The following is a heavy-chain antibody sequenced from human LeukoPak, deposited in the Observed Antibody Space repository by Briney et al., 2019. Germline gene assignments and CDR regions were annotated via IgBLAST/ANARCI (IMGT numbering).Heavy chain of an antibody. CDR1: GFTVSSNY. CDR3: AKAAMYSNRWTPFDD. CDR2: IYSGGST. Sequence: GGSLRLSCSASGFTVSSNYMSWVRQAPGKGLEWVSVIYSGGSTYYADAVKGRFTISRDNSKNTLYLQMNSLRAEDTAVYYCAKAAMYSNRWTPFDDWGQGTLVTVSS. V-gene: IGHV3-66*01. D-gene: IGHD2/OR15-2a*01. J-gene: IGHJ4*02.